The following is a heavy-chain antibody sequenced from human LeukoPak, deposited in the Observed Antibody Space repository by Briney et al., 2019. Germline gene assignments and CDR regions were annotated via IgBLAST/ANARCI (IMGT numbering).Heavy chain of an antibody. CDR1: GYTFTSYY. Sequence: ASVKVSCKASGYTFTSYYMHWVRQAPGQGLEWMGWINPHTGGTNYAQKFQGRVTMTRDTSISTAYMELSRLRSDDTAVYYCAREGLCGGDCYNYDYWGQGTLVTVSS. J-gene: IGHJ4*02. CDR2: INPHTGGT. D-gene: IGHD2-21*02. CDR3: AREGLCGGDCYNYDY. V-gene: IGHV1-2*02.